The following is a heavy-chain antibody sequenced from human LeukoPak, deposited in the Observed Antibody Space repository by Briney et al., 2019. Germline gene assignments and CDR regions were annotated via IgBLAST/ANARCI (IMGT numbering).Heavy chain of an antibody. CDR3: ARAGSGWLDGAFDI. V-gene: IGHV1-69*13. D-gene: IGHD6-19*01. Sequence: GASVKVSCKASGGTFSSYAISWARQAPGQGLEWMGGIIPIFGTANYAQKFQGRVTITADESTSTAYMELSSLRSEDTAVYYCARAGSGWLDGAFDIWGQGTMVTVSS. CDR2: IIPIFGTA. J-gene: IGHJ3*02. CDR1: GGTFSSYA.